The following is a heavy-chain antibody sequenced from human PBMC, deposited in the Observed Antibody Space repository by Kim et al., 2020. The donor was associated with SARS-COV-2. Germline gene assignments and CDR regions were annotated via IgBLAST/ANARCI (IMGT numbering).Heavy chain of an antibody. Sequence: SETLSLTCAVYGGSFSGYYWSWIRQPPGKGLEWIGEINHSGSTNYNPSLKSRVTISVDTSKNQFSLKLSSVTAADTAVYYCARHYVERPYYDFWSGYSGPYYYYGMDVWGQGTTVTVSS. CDR2: INHSGST. V-gene: IGHV4-34*01. CDR3: ARHYVERPYYDFWSGYSGPYYYYGMDV. D-gene: IGHD3-3*01. J-gene: IGHJ6*02. CDR1: GGSFSGYY.